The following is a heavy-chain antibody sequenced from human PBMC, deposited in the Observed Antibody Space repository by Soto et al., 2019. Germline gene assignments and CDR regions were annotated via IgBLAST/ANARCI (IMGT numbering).Heavy chain of an antibody. V-gene: IGHV3-33*08. CDR1: GFTFNTYC. J-gene: IGHJ6*02. CDR2: IWYDGSNK. Sequence: GGSLRLSCPTSGFTFNTYCMYWVRQAPGKGLGGVAIIWYDGSNKYYADSVKGRFTISRDNSRNTLYLQMNSLRAEDTALYYCARADCTAAYCYSWPFNYGVDVWGQGTTVNVSS. CDR3: ARADCTAAYCYSWPFNYGVDV. D-gene: IGHD2-15*01.